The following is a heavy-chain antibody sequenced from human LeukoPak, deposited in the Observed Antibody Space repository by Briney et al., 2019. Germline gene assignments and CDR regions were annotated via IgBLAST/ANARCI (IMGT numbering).Heavy chain of an antibody. CDR3: ARGRGYYFDY. D-gene: IGHD3-10*01. V-gene: IGHV3-13*01. Sequence: GGSLRLSCAVSGFTVSYNYMNWVRQAPGKGLEWVSAIGTAGDTFYPGSVKGRFTISRENAKNSLYLRMNSLRAGDTAVYYCARGRGYYFDYWGPGTLVTVSS. CDR2: IGTAGDT. J-gene: IGHJ4*02. CDR1: GFTVSYNY.